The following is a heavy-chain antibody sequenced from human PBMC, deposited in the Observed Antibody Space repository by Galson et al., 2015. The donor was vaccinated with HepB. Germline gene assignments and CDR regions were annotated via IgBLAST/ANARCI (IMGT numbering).Heavy chain of an antibody. V-gene: IGHV3-30*18. CDR3: AKDRAASKFRYFDY. D-gene: IGHD6-13*01. CDR2: ISYDGSNK. CDR1: GFTFSSYG. J-gene: IGHJ4*02. Sequence: SLRLSCAASGFTFSSYGMHWVRQAPGKGLEWVAVISYDGSNKYYADSVKGRFTISRDNSKNTLYLQMNSLRAEDTAVYYCAKDRAASKFRYFDYWGQGTLVTVSS.